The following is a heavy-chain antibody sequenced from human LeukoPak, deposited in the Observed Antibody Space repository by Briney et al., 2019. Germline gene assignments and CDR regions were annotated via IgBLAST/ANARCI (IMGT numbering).Heavy chain of an antibody. V-gene: IGHV1-18*01. CDR2: ISAYNGNT. CDR3: ARRHCTNGVCYYYFDY. J-gene: IGHJ4*02. CDR1: GYTFTSYA. D-gene: IGHD2-8*01. Sequence: ASVKVSCKASGYTFTSYAIHWVRQAPGQRLEWMGWISAYNGNTNYAQKLQGRVTMTTDTSTSTAYMELRSLRSDDTAVYYCARRHCTNGVCYYYFDYWGQGTLVTVSS.